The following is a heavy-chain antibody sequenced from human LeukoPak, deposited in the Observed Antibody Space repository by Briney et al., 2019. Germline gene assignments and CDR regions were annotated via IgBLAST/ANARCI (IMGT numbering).Heavy chain of an antibody. J-gene: IGHJ4*02. Sequence: GGSLRLSCAASGFTFDDYAMHWVRQAPGKGLEWVSGISWNSGSIGYADSVKGRFTISRDNAKNSLYLKMNSLRAEDTALYYCAKEGVGGSYYWGQGTLVTVSS. CDR1: GFTFDDYA. D-gene: IGHD1-26*01. V-gene: IGHV3-9*01. CDR3: AKEGVGGSYY. CDR2: ISWNSGSI.